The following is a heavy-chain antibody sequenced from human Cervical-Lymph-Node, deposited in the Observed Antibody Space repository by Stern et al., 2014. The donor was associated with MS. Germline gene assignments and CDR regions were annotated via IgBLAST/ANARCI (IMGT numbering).Heavy chain of an antibody. D-gene: IGHD3-22*01. J-gene: IGHJ4*02. CDR1: GFTFSNAW. CDR2: IKGKSDGWTA. V-gene: IGHV3-15*01. CDR3: TARGYFFDSSGYSSFDY. Sequence: EVQLVESGGGLVKPGGSLRLSCAASGFTFSNAWMSWVRQAPGKGLEWVGRIKGKSDGWTADESAPVQGVFIISRDDSKTTLYLQMNSLKTEDTAVYYCTARGYFFDSSGYSSFDYWGQGALVTVSS.